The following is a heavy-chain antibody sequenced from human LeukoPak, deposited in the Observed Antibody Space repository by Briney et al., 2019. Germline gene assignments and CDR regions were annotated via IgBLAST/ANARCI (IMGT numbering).Heavy chain of an antibody. V-gene: IGHV1-46*01. D-gene: IGHD5-18*01. CDR2: INPSGGST. J-gene: IGHJ4*02. CDR1: GYTFTSYG. Sequence: ASVKVSCKASGYTFTSYGISWVRQAPGQGLEWMGIINPSGGSTSYAQKFQGRVTMTRDTSTSTVYMELSSLRSEDTAVYYCARVLYSYGFEDYWGQGTLVTVSS. CDR3: ARVLYSYGFEDY.